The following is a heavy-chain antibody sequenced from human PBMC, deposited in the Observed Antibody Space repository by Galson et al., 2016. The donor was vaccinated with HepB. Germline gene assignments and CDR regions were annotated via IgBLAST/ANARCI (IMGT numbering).Heavy chain of an antibody. D-gene: IGHD2-21*02. CDR3: ATRIVTANKNYGLDI. Sequence: SETLSLTCTVSGGSISSTGHYWGWIRQPPGKALEGIGNFYYSGSTSYNPSLKSRVTISVDMSKDQFSLKLTSVTAADMAVYYCATRIVTANKNYGLDIWGQGTTVIVSS. CDR2: FYYSGST. V-gene: IGHV4-39*01. J-gene: IGHJ6*02. CDR1: GGSISSTGHY.